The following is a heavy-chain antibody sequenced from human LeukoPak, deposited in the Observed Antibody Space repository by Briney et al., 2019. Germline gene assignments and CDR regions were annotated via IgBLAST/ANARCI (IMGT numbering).Heavy chain of an antibody. D-gene: IGHD7-27*01. CDR1: GFTLCDYW. V-gene: IGHV3-7*01. Sequence: GGSLRLSCAASGFTLCDYWMNWVRQAPGKGLEWVANINLHGSVKLHVDSVEGRFTISRDNAKNSLFLQMTSLKVEDTAVYYCAAWGLYNYWGQGTLVTVSS. CDR2: INLHGSVK. CDR3: AAWGLYNY. J-gene: IGHJ4*02.